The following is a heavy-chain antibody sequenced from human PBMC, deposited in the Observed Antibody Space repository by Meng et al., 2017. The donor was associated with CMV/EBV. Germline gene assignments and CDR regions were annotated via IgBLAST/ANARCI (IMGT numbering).Heavy chain of an antibody. CDR1: GYTFNSYG. CDR3: ARDVRRDGYNRRNDP. V-gene: IGHV1-18*01. D-gene: IGHD5-24*01. CDR2: IRAYNGNT. Sequence: ASGYTFNSYGISWVRQAPGQGLEWMGWIRAYNGNTNYAQKLQGRVTMTTDTSTSTAYMELRSLRSDDTAVYYCARDVRRDGYNRRNDPWGQGTLVTSPQ. J-gene: IGHJ5*02.